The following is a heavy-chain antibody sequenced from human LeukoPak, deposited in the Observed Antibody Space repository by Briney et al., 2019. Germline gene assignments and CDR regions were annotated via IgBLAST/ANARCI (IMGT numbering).Heavy chain of an antibody. Sequence: ASVKVSCKASGYTFTSYGISWVRQAPGQGLEWMGWISAYNGNTNYAQKLQGRVTMTTDTSTSTAYMELRSLRSDDTAVYYCARGGYYDSSGYYYRNQKDYWGQGILVTVSS. CDR2: ISAYNGNT. J-gene: IGHJ4*02. V-gene: IGHV1-18*01. D-gene: IGHD3-22*01. CDR1: GYTFTSYG. CDR3: ARGGYYDSSGYYYRNQKDY.